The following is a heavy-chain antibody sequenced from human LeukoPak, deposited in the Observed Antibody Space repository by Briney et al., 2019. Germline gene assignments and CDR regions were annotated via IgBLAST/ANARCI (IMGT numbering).Heavy chain of an antibody. CDR3: VRGASPAPLHYYYCMDV. V-gene: IGHV4-4*07. CDR2: FYSSENI. J-gene: IGHJ6*03. D-gene: IGHD1-26*01. CDR1: GGSISNHF. Sequence: SETLSLTCTVSGGSISNHFWSWLRQPAGKGLEWIGRFYSSENIKYNPSLKSRVTMSVDTSKNQLSLRLNSVTAADTAVYYCVRGASPAPLHYYYCMDVWGKGTTITVSS.